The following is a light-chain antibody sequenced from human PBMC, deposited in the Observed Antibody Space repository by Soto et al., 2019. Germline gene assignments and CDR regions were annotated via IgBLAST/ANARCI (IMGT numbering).Light chain of an antibody. J-gene: IGKJ2*01. CDR1: QSVLYSSNNKNY. Sequence: DIVMTQSPDSLAVSLGERATINCKSSQSVLYSSNNKNYLAWYQQKPGQPPKLLIYWASTREPGVPDRFSGSGSGTDFTLTISSLQAEDVAVYYCQQYYSGHTFGQGTKVEIK. CDR3: QQYYSGHT. V-gene: IGKV4-1*01. CDR2: WAS.